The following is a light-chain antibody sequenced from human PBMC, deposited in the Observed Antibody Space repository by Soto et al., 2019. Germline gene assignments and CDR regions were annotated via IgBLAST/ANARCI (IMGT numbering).Light chain of an antibody. CDR1: SSDVGSYNL. CDR2: EGS. CDR3: CSYAGSSTPYV. J-gene: IGLJ1*01. V-gene: IGLV2-23*01. Sequence: QSVLPQPASVSGSPVQSITISCTGTSSDVGSYNLVSWYRQHPGKAPKLMIYEGSKRPSGVSNRFSGSKSGNTASLTISGLQAEDEADYYCCSYAGSSTPYVFGTGTKVTVL.